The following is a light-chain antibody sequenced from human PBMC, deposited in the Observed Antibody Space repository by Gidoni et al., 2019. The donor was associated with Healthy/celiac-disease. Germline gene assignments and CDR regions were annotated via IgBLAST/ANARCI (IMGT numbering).Light chain of an antibody. Sequence: DIHMTQSPSSLSASVGDRVTITCRASQSSSSYLNWYQQKPGKAPKLLIYAASSLQSGVPSRFSGSGSGTDFTLTISSLQPEDFATYYCQQSYSTPRLTFGGGTKVEIK. CDR2: AAS. CDR1: QSSSSY. J-gene: IGKJ4*01. V-gene: IGKV1-39*01. CDR3: QQSYSTPRLT.